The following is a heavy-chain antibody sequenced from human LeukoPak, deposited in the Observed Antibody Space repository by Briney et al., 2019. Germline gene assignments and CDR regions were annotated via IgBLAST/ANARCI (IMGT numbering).Heavy chain of an antibody. CDR3: ARDLPDY. CDR2: INSDGSST. Sequence: GGSLRLSCAASGFTFSSYWMHWVRQAPGKGLEWVSRINSDGSSTSYADSVKGRFIITSDNAKNTVYLQMNSIRADATAVDYCARDLPDYWGQGTLVSVSS. V-gene: IGHV3-74*01. J-gene: IGHJ4*02. CDR1: GFTFSSYW.